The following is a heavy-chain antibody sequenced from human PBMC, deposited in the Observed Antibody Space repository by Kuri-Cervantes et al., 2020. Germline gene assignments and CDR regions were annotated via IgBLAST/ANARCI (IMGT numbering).Heavy chain of an antibody. V-gene: IGHV1-24*01. J-gene: IGHJ4*02. D-gene: IGHD4-17*01. CDR2: FDPEDGET. Sequence: ASVKVSCKVSGYTLTEVSMDWVRQAPGKGLEWMGGFDPEDGETIYAHSFQGRVTMTEDTSTDTAYMELSSLRSDDTAVYYCATGLSTVTNARYWGQGALVTVSS. CDR1: GYTLTEVS. CDR3: ATGLSTVTNARY.